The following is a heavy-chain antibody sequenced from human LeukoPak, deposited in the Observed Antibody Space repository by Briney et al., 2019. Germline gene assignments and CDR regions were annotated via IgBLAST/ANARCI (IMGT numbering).Heavy chain of an antibody. J-gene: IGHJ3*02. D-gene: IGHD2-15*01. CDR2: IIPIFGTA. CDR3: ARGVAATPGAFDI. V-gene: IGHV1-69*05. CDR1: GGTFSSYA. Sequence: SVKVSCKAFGGTFSSYAISWVRQAPGQGLEWMGRIIPIFGTANYAQKFQGRVTITTDESTSTAYMELSSLRSEDTAVYYCARGVAATPGAFDIWGQGTMVTVSS.